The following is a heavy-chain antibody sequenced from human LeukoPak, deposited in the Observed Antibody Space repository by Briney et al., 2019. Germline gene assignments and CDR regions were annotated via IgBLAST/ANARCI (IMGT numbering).Heavy chain of an antibody. CDR3: TSQPYYYDSSGYYYLFDY. J-gene: IGHJ4*02. CDR2: IRSKANSYAT. CDR1: GFTFSGSA. D-gene: IGHD3-22*01. V-gene: IGHV3-73*01. Sequence: GGSLRLSCAASGFTFSGSAMHWVRQASGKGLEWVGRIRSKANSYATAHAASVKGRFTISRDDSKNTAYLQMNSLKTEDTAVYYCTSQPYYYDSSGYYYLFDYWGQGTLVTVSS.